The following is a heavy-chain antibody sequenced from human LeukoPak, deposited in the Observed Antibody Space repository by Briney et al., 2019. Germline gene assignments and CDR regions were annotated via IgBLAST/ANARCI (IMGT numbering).Heavy chain of an antibody. CDR1: GFTFSDYY. Sequence: PGGSLRLSCAASGFTFSDYYMSWIRQAPAKGLEWVSYISSIGSTIYYADPVKGRFTISRDNAKNSLYLQMNSLRAEDTAVYYCATPGAYGDYVFRPGGIDYWGQGTLVTVSS. D-gene: IGHD4-17*01. CDR2: ISSIGSTI. CDR3: ATPGAYGDYVFRPGGIDY. V-gene: IGHV3-11*01. J-gene: IGHJ4*02.